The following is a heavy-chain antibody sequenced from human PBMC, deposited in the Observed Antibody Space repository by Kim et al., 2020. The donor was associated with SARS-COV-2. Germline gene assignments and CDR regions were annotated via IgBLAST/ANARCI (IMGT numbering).Heavy chain of an antibody. V-gene: IGHV4-34*01. CDR2: INHSGST. J-gene: IGHJ4*02. CDR3: ASSIVVVPAAMIDY. CDR1: GGSFSGYY. Sequence: SETLSLTCAVYGGSFSGYYWSWIRQPPGKGLEWIGDINHSGSTNYNPSHKSRVTISVDTSKNQFSLKLSSVTAADTAVYYCASSIVVVPAAMIDYWGQGTLVTVSS. D-gene: IGHD2-2*01.